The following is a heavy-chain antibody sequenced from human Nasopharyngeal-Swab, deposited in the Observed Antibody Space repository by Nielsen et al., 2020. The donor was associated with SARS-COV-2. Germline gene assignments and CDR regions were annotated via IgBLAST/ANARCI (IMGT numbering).Heavy chain of an antibody. J-gene: IGHJ3*01. V-gene: IGHV3-48*01. D-gene: IGHD2-21*01. CDR2: ISVGGTTT. CDR1: GISFSTYS. Sequence: GGSLRLSCAVSGISFSTYSLDWVRQAPGKGLEWISYISVGGTTTHYADSVKGRFTISRDNAKNSLYLQMSSLSVEDTAVYYCARDRDWAFDVWGQGAVVTVSS. CDR3: ARDRDWAFDV.